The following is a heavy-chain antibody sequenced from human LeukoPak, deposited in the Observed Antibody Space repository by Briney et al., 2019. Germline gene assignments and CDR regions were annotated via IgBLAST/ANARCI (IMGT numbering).Heavy chain of an antibody. J-gene: IGHJ4*02. CDR3: AKDDSSSAFFDY. CDR1: GFTVSSNY. V-gene: IGHV3-23*01. D-gene: IGHD3-22*01. CDR2: ISGSGGST. Sequence: GGSLRLSCAASGFTVSSNYMSWVRQAPGKGPEWVSAISGSGGSTYYADSVKGRFTISRDNSKNTLYLQMNSLRAEDTAVYYCAKDDSSSAFFDYWGQGTLVTVSS.